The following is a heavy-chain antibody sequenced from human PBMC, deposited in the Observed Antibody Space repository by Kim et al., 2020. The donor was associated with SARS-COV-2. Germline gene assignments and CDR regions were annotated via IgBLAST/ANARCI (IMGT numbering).Heavy chain of an antibody. Sequence: SETLSLTCTVSGGSISSYYWSWIRQPPRKGLKWIGYIYYSGSTNYNPSLKTRVTISVDTSKNQFSLKLSSVTAADTAVYYCARHRFGGVIGDFDYWGQGT. V-gene: IGHV4-59*08. J-gene: IGHJ4*02. D-gene: IGHD3-16*02. CDR3: ARHRFGGVIGDFDY. CDR1: GGSISSYY. CDR2: IYYSGST.